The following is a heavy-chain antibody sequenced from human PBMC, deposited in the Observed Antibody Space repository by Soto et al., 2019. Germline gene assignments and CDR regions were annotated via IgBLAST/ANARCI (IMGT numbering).Heavy chain of an antibody. CDR3: ARKAWVRFDY. J-gene: IGHJ4*02. D-gene: IGHD7-27*01. V-gene: IGHV4-4*02. Sequence: SETPSLTCAVSGDSISSSVWWTWVRQPPGKGLEWIGEVFRTGNTNYNPSLKSRVTMSVDKSTNEFSLKVTSVTAADTAIYYCARKAWVRFDYWGQGALVTVSS. CDR1: GDSISSSVW. CDR2: VFRTGNT.